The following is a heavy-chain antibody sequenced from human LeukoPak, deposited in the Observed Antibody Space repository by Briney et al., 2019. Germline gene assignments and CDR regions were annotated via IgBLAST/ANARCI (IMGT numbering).Heavy chain of an antibody. CDR3: ARQSKYYYDSRGYHYYYYYGMDV. Sequence: PSETPSLTCTVSGGSISSYYWSWIRQPPGKGLEWIGYIYYSGSTNYNPSLKSRVTISVDTSKNQFSLKLSSVTAADTAVYYCARQSKYYYDSRGYHYYYYYGMDVWRQGTTVSVSS. CDR1: GGSISSYY. J-gene: IGHJ6*02. D-gene: IGHD3-22*01. V-gene: IGHV4-59*08. CDR2: IYYSGST.